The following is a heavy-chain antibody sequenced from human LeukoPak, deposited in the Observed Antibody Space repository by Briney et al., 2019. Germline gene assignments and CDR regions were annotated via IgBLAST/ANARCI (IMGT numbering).Heavy chain of an antibody. CDR2: MNPNSGNT. V-gene: IGHV1-8*02. J-gene: IGHJ4*02. CDR1: GYTSTSYG. D-gene: IGHD2-15*01. Sequence: ASVKVSCKASGYTSTSYGISWVRQAPGQGLEWMGWMNPNSGNTGYAQKFQGRVTMTRNTSISTAYMELSSLRSEDTAVYYCARAGGYCGRISCPYYFDYWGQGSLVAVSS. CDR3: ARAGGYCGRISCPYYFDY.